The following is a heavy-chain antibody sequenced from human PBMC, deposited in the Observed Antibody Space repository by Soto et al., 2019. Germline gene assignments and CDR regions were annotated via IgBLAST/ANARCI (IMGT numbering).Heavy chain of an antibody. V-gene: IGHV3-13*05. D-gene: IGHD6-13*01. CDR1: GFTFSSYD. J-gene: IGHJ4*02. Sequence: GGSLRLSCAASGFTFSSYDMHWVRQATGKGLEWVSAIGTAGDPYYPGSVKGRFTISRENAKNSLYLQMNSLRAGDTAVYYGAGIAAAGFFDYWGQGTLVTVSS. CDR3: AGIAAAGFFDY. CDR2: IGTAGDP.